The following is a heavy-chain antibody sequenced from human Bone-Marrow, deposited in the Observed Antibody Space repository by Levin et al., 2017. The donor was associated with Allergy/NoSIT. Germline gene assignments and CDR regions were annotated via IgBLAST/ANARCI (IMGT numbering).Heavy chain of an antibody. CDR2: ISGSGDST. CDR3: AKLSGDIVATMQYFYYSAMDV. Sequence: SCAASGFTFSSYAMSWVRQAPGKGLEWVSAISGSGDSTYYADSVKGRFTISRDNSKNTLYLQMSSLRAEDTAVYYCAKLSGDIVATMQYFYYSAMDVWGQGTTVTVSS. J-gene: IGHJ6*02. CDR1: GFTFSSYA. V-gene: IGHV3-23*01. D-gene: IGHD5-12*01.